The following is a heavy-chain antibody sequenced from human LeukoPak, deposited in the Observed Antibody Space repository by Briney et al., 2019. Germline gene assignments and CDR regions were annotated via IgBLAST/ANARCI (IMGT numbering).Heavy chain of an antibody. CDR2: IIPIFGTA. CDR1: GGTFSSYA. CDR3: ARDLTIFGVVITLDNYYYGMDV. D-gene: IGHD3-3*01. V-gene: IGHV1-69*13. J-gene: IGHJ6*02. Sequence: ASVKVSCKASGGTFSSYAISWVRQAPGQGLEWMGGIIPIFGTANYAQKFQGRVTITADESTSTVYMELSSLRSEDTAVYYCARDLTIFGVVITLDNYYYGMDVWGQGTTVTVSS.